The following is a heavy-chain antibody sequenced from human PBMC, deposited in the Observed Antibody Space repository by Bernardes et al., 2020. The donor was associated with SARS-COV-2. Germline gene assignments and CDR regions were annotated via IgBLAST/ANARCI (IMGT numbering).Heavy chain of an antibody. V-gene: IGHV3-64D*06. CDR3: VQALAPAVSYYFDY. J-gene: IGHJ4*02. CDR1: GFTFSDYS. D-gene: IGHD6-19*01. CDR2: ISPSGVGT. Sequence: GGSLRLSCSASGFTFSDYSMHWVRQAPGKGLEYVSAISPSGVGTYYGDSVKGRFSISRDSSKNTLYLQMSSLRAEDTAVYYCVQALAPAVSYYFDYWGQGTLVTVSS.